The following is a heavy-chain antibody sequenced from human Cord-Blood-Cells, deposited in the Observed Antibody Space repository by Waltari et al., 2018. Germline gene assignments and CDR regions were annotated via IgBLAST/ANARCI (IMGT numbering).Heavy chain of an antibody. CDR3: ARDSGGGSYYFAFDI. CDR1: GYTFTGYY. CDR2: INPNSGGT. Sequence: QVQLVQSGAAVQKPGASVKVSCKASGYTFTGYYMHWVRQAPGQGREWMGWINPNSGGTNYAQKFQGWVTMTRDTSISTAYMELSRLRSDDTAVYYCARDSGGGSYYFAFDIWGQGIMVTVSS. D-gene: IGHD1-26*01. J-gene: IGHJ3*02. V-gene: IGHV1-2*04.